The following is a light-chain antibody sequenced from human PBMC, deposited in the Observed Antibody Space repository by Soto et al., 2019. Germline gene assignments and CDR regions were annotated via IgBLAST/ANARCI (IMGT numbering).Light chain of an antibody. CDR1: QSISSTY. Sequence: EIVLTQSPGTLSLSPGERATLSCRASQSISSTYLAWYQQKPGQAPRLLIHSASSRATGIPDRFSGSGSGTDFTLTISRLEPEDFAVYYCQQCSFWPRITFGQGTRLEIK. J-gene: IGKJ5*01. V-gene: IGKV3-20*01. CDR3: QQCSFWPRIT. CDR2: SAS.